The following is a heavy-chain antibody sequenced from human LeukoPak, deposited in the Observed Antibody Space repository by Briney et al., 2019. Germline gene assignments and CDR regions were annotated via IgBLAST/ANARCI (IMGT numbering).Heavy chain of an antibody. Sequence: SGGSLRLSCAASGFTFSSYAMHWVRQAPGKGLEWVAVISYDGSNKYYADSVKGRYTISRDNSKNTLYLQMNSLRAEDTAVYYCARDTDGFSRGPPNYWGQGTLVTVSS. V-gene: IGHV3-30*04. D-gene: IGHD6-19*01. CDR3: ARDTDGFSRGPPNY. CDR2: ISYDGSNK. CDR1: GFTFSSYA. J-gene: IGHJ4*02.